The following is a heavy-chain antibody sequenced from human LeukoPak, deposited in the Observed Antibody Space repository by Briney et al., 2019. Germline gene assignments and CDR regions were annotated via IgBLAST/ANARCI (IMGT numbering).Heavy chain of an antibody. CDR2: INPNSGGT. D-gene: IGHD6-6*01. CDR3: ARYGSSSPHNWFDP. V-gene: IGHV1-2*02. CDR1: RYTFTGYY. Sequence: GASVKVSCKASRYTFTGYYMHWVRQAPGQGLEWMGWINPNSGGTNYAQKFQGRVTMTRDTSISTAYMELSRLRSDDTAVYYCARYGSSSPHNWFDPWGQGTLVTVSS. J-gene: IGHJ5*02.